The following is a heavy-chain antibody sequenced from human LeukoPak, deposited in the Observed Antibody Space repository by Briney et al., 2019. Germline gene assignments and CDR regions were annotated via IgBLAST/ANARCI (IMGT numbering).Heavy chain of an antibody. CDR3: ARQYSGYYFFDF. Sequence: PGGSLRLSCAASGFSFSDHEMNWVRQAPGKGLEWVSYLSSSGNAYYADSVKGRFTISRDNSKNTLYLQMNSLRADDTAVYYCARQYSGYYFFDFWGQGTLVTVSS. CDR1: GFSFSDHE. J-gene: IGHJ4*02. D-gene: IGHD3-22*01. V-gene: IGHV3-48*03. CDR2: LSSSGNA.